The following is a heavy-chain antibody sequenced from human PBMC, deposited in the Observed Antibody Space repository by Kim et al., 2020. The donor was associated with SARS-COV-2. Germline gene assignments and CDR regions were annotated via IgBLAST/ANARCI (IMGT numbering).Heavy chain of an antibody. CDR2: ISYDGSNK. D-gene: IGHD6-19*01. V-gene: IGHV3-30*18. Sequence: GGSLRLSCAASGFTFSSYGMHWVRQAPGKGLEWVAVISYDGSNKYYADSVKGRFTISRDNSKNTLYLQMNSLRAEDTAVYYCAKDLDLEQWLVGYYGMDVWGQGTTVTVSS. CDR1: GFTFSSYG. CDR3: AKDLDLEQWLVGYYGMDV. J-gene: IGHJ6*02.